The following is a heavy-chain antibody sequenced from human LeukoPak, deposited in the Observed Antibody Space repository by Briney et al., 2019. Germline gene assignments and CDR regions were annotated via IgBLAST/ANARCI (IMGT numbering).Heavy chain of an antibody. CDR2: IWSDGINK. D-gene: IGHD6-13*01. CDR1: GCTFGNYG. Sequence: PVRSLTLSCAASGCTFGNYGIDWVRQDPGKGLEWVAVIWSDGINKYYVDSVKGRFTISRDNSKNTLYLQMNSLRADDTAVYYCARSTYSSSSYYFDYWGQGSLVTVSS. CDR3: ARSTYSSSSYYFDY. J-gene: IGHJ4*02. V-gene: IGHV3-33*01.